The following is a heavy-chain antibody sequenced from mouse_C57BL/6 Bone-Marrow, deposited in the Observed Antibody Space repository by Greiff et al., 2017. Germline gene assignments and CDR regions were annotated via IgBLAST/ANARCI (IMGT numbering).Heavy chain of an antibody. Sequence: QVQLQQPGAELVKPGASVKLSCKASGYTFTSYWMHWVKQRPGQGLEWIGMIHPNSGSTNYNEKFKSKATLTVDKSSSTAYMQLSSLTSEDSAVYYCASPYYFGSSFAWFAYWGQGTLVTASA. D-gene: IGHD1-1*01. CDR3: ASPYYFGSSFAWFAY. J-gene: IGHJ3*01. CDR2: IHPNSGST. CDR1: GYTFTSYW. V-gene: IGHV1-64*01.